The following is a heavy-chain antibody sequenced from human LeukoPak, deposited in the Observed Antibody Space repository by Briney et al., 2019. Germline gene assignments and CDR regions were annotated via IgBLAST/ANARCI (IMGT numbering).Heavy chain of an antibody. CDR2: MNPNSGNT. Sequence: ASVKVSCKASGYTFTSYDINWVRQATGQGLEWMGWMNPNSGNTGYAQKFQGRVTMTRNTSISTAYMELSSLRSEDTAVYYCARSHWVTIFGVVIDYYYGMDVWGQGTTVTVSS. D-gene: IGHD3-3*01. CDR1: GYTFTSYD. J-gene: IGHJ6*02. V-gene: IGHV1-8*01. CDR3: ARSHWVTIFGVVIDYYYGMDV.